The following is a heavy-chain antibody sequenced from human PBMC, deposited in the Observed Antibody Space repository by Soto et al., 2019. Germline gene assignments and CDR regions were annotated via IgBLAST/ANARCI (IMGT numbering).Heavy chain of an antibody. CDR3: ARAECSGGSCYILNAFDI. CDR1: GFTFSSYS. J-gene: IGHJ3*02. CDR2: ISSSSSTI. Sequence: GGSLRLSCAASGFTFSSYSMNWVRQAPGKGLEWVSYISSSSSTIYYADSVKGRFTISRDNAKNSLYLQMNSLRAEDTAVYYCARAECSGGSCYILNAFDIWGQGTMVTVSS. D-gene: IGHD2-15*01. V-gene: IGHV3-48*01.